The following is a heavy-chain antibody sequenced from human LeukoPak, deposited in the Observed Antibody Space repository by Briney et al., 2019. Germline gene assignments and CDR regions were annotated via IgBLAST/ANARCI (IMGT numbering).Heavy chain of an antibody. V-gene: IGHV5-51*01. CDR1: GYSFTTYW. J-gene: IGHJ4*02. CDR3: ARRESTGWSFDY. CDR2: IYPGDSDT. Sequence: GESLKISCKGSGYSFTTYWIGWVRQMPGKGLEWMGIIYPGDSDTRYRPSLQGQVTISADTSIKTAYLQWSSLKASDTAIYYCARRESTGWSFDYWGQGTLVTVSS. D-gene: IGHD6-19*01.